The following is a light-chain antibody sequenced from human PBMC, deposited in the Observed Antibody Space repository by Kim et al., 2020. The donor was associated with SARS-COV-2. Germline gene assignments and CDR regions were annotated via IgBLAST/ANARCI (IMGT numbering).Light chain of an antibody. Sequence: GKAVTCSDTGRSSDGGVENYCAWYHQNQGKAPQRMLYEVSNRPSGVSNRFSGSKSGNTASLTISGLQAEDEADYYCSSYTSSSTVVFGGGTQLTVL. V-gene: IGLV2-14*01. CDR1: SSDGGVENY. CDR3: SSYTSSSTVV. CDR2: EVS. J-gene: IGLJ2*01.